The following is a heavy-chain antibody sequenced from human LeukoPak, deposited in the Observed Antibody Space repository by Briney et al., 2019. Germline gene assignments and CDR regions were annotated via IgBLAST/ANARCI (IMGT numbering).Heavy chain of an antibody. CDR2: ISAYNGNT. Sequence: GASVKVSCKASGYTFTSHGISWVRQAPGQGLEWMGWISAYNGNTNYAQKLQGRVTMTTDTSTSTAYMELRSLRSDDTAVYYCARVRSGSYHHAIDYWGQGTLVTVSS. D-gene: IGHD1-26*01. CDR3: ARVRSGSYHHAIDY. V-gene: IGHV1-18*01. J-gene: IGHJ4*02. CDR1: GYTFTSHG.